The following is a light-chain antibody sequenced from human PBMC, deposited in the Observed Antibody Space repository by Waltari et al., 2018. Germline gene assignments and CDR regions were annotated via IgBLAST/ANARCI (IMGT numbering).Light chain of an antibody. CDR2: GAS. CDR3: QQSFSTPQYT. J-gene: IGKJ2*01. Sequence: DILITQSPSSLSASVGDRVAITCRASRDIRSDLNWYQQKPGKAPHLLIYGASTLQSGVPSRFSGSGSGTDFTLIISSLQPEDFATYYCQQSFSTPQYTFGQGTKVEIK. V-gene: IGKV1-39*01. CDR1: RDIRSD.